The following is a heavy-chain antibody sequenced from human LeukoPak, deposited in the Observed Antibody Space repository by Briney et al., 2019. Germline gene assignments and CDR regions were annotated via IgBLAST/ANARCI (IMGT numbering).Heavy chain of an antibody. J-gene: IGHJ5*02. CDR3: ARHDWFDP. CDR2: IYSGGST. V-gene: IGHV3-66*04. Sequence: GGSLRLSCAASGFTFSNFAMSWVRQAPGRGLEWVSVIYSGGSTYYADSVKGRFTISRDNSKNTLYLQMNSLRAEDTAVYYCARHDWFDPWGQGTLVTVSS. CDR1: GFTFSNFA.